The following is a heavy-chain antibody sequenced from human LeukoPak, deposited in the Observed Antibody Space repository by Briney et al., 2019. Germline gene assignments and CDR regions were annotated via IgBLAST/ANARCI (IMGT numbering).Heavy chain of an antibody. J-gene: IGHJ5*02. CDR3: ARMKYCSSTSCYSDWFDP. CDR2: IYTSGST. Sequence: SETLSLTCTVSGGSISSYYWSWIRQPAGKGLEWIGRIYTSGSTNYNPSLKSRVTISVDKSKNQFSLKLSSVTAADTAVYYCARMKYCSSTSCYSDWFDPRGQGTLVTVSS. V-gene: IGHV4-4*07. CDR1: GGSISSYY. D-gene: IGHD2-2*01.